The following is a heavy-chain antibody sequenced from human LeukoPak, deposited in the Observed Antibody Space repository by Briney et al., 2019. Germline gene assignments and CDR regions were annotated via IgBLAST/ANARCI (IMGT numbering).Heavy chain of an antibody. J-gene: IGHJ4*02. Sequence: GGSLRLSCAASGFTFSSYGMHWVRQAPGKGLEWVANIKQDESEKYYVDSVKGRFTISRDNAKDSLYLQMNSLRAEDTAVYYCARGGSVVVVRAASSGADFWGQGTLVTVSS. D-gene: IGHD2-2*01. V-gene: IGHV3-7*01. CDR3: ARGGSVVVVRAASSGADF. CDR2: IKQDESEK. CDR1: GFTFSSYG.